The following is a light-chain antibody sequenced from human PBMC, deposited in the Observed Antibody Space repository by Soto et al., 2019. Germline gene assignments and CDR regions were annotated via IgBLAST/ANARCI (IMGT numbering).Light chain of an antibody. V-gene: IGKV1-5*03. Sequence: DIQMPQSPSTLSASIGARDTITCRASQIISSWLAWYQQKPGKAPKLLIYKASSLESGVPSRFSGSGSGTEFSLTFSSLQHDDFATYYCQQYNTFPTCGQGTK. CDR3: QQYNTFPT. CDR2: KAS. CDR1: QIISSW. J-gene: IGKJ1*01.